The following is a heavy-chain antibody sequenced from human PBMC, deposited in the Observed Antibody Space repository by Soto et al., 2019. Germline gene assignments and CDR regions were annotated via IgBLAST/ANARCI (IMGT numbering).Heavy chain of an antibody. Sequence: SETLSLTCAVSGGSISSSNWWSWVRQPPGKGLEWIGEIYHSGSTNYNPSLKSRVTISVDKSKNQFSLKLSSVTAADTAVYYCARSRTGGDPTAGTHFDYWGQGTLVTVSS. CDR2: IYHSGST. J-gene: IGHJ4*02. CDR1: GGSISSSNW. V-gene: IGHV4-4*02. D-gene: IGHD6-13*01. CDR3: ARSRTGGDPTAGTHFDY.